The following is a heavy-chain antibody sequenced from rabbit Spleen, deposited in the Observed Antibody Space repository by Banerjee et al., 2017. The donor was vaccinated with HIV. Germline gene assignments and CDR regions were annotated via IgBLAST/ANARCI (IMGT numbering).Heavy chain of an antibody. J-gene: IGHJ4*01. CDR1: GFDFSNYY. V-gene: IGHV1S47*01. CDR3: ARGGGL. CDR2: IDTVFGSA. Sequence: EESGGGLVQPGGSLTLSCKASGFDFSNYYMTWVRQAPGKGLEWIGYIDTVFGSACYGSWVNGRFSISRENTQNTVTLKLISLTAADTAPYFCARGGGLWGPGTLVTDS.